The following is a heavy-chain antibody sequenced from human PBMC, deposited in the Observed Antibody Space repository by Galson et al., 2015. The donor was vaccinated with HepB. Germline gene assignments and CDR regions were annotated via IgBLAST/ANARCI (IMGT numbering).Heavy chain of an antibody. CDR3: AKERKIWSGGNWFDP. J-gene: IGHJ5*02. CDR1: GFSFSMYA. Sequence: SLRLSCAASGFSFSMYAMSWVRQAPGRGLEWVSGISASAGSTYYADSVKGRFTISRDNSKNTLYLQMSSLRADDTAVYYCAKERKIWSGGNWFDPWGQGTLVTVSS. CDR2: ISASAGST. D-gene: IGHD3-3*01. V-gene: IGHV3-23*01.